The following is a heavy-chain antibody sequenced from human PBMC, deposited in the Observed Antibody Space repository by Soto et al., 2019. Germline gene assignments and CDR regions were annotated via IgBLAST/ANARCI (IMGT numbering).Heavy chain of an antibody. CDR3: TSDTFGLSDP. J-gene: IGHJ5*02. D-gene: IGHD3-16*01. CDR2: INPAGTIT. CDR1: GFPFSHYW. Sequence: MQMVESGGGSVQPGGSLRLSCAASGFPFSHYWMHWVRQTPGKGLVWVSRINPAGTITNYADSVEGRFTISRDNADSALCLQMNSMSAEYTAIYYCTSDTFGLSDPWGQGTLVTVSS. V-gene: IGHV3-74*01.